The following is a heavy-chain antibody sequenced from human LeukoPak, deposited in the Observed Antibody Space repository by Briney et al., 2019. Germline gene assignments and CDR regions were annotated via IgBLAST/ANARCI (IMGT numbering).Heavy chain of an antibody. CDR2: IYTSGST. CDR3: AREWGYYDSSGYYYSNVLYDY. V-gene: IGHV4-4*07. CDR1: GGSISSYY. Sequence: SETLSLTCTVSGGSISSYYWSWLRQPAGKGLEWIGRIYTSGSTNYNPSLKSRVTMSVDTSKNQFSLKLSSVTAADTAVYYCAREWGYYDSSGYYYSNVLYDYWGQGTLATVSS. J-gene: IGHJ4*02. D-gene: IGHD3-22*01.